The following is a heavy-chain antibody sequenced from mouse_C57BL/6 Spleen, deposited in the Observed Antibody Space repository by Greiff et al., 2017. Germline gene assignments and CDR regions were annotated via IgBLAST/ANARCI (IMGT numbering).Heavy chain of an antibody. D-gene: IGHD1-1*01. J-gene: IGHJ1*03. CDR2: IDPNSGGT. V-gene: IGHV1-72*01. CDR1: GYTFTSYW. CDR3: ATITTVVAPYWYFDV. Sequence: QVQLQQPGAELVKPGASVKLSCKASGYTFTSYWMHWVKQRPGRGLEWIGRIDPNSGGTKYNEKFKSKATLTVDKPSSTAYMQLSSLTSEDSAVYYCATITTVVAPYWYFDVWGTGTTVTVSS.